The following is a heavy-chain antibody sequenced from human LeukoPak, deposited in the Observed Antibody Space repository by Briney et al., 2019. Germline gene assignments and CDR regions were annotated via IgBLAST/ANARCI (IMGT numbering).Heavy chain of an antibody. J-gene: IGHJ4*02. Sequence: GGSLRLSCAASGFTFSRHSLNCVRPAPERGLEWGSSISISSEYIYYTDSAKGRFTISRDNAKNTLYLQMNSVRAEDTAVYYCARDPSSGWWGYYFDYWGQGTLVTVSS. V-gene: IGHV3-21*01. CDR3: ARDPSSGWWGYYFDY. CDR2: ISISSEYI. D-gene: IGHD6-19*01. CDR1: GFTFSRHS.